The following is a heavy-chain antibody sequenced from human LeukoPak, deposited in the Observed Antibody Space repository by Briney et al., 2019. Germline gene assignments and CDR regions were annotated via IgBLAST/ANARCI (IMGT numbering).Heavy chain of an antibody. J-gene: IGHJ4*02. V-gene: IGHV4-4*02. CDR3: AGLVGRYSSGLYYYYFDY. D-gene: IGHD3-22*01. CDR1: GDSINSLDL. CDR2: MYLSGTT. Sequence: SETLTLTCTVSGDSINSLDLWSWVRQPPGKGLEWIGEMYLSGTTHSNPSVKSRVTISIDKSKNQFFLNLSSVTAADTAVYYCAGLVGRYSSGLYYYYFDYWGQGTLVTVSS.